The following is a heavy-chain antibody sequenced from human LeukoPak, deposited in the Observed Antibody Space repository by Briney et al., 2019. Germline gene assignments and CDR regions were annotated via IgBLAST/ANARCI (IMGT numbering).Heavy chain of an antibody. CDR1: GYTFTNYY. Sequence: ASVKVSCKASGYTFTNYYITWVRQAPGQGLEWMGWISAYSGGTNYAQKFQGRVTMTRDTSISTAYMELSRLRSDDTAVYYCASKWVTYYYNSSYYHYPTDVFDIWGQGTMVTVSS. CDR3: ASKWVTYYYNSSYYHYPTDVFDI. D-gene: IGHD3-22*01. CDR2: ISAYSGGT. J-gene: IGHJ3*02. V-gene: IGHV1-2*02.